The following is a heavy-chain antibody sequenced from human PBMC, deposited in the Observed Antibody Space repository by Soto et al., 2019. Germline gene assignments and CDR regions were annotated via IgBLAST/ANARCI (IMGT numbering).Heavy chain of an antibody. CDR3: ARDAGGSRDGYYYRRTFDY. Sequence: QVQLVQSGAEVKKPGSSVKVSCKASGGTFSSYAISWVRQAPGQGLEWMGGIIPIFGTANYAQKFQGRVTINADEXXSXAXXELSSLRSEDTAVYYCARDAGGSRDGYYYRRTFDYWGQGTLVTVSS. V-gene: IGHV1-69*12. CDR1: GGTFSSYA. D-gene: IGHD5-12*01. J-gene: IGHJ4*02. CDR2: IIPIFGTA.